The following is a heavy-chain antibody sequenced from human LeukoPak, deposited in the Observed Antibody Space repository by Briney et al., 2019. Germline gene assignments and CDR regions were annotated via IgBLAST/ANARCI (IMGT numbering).Heavy chain of an antibody. V-gene: IGHV3-30*02. Sequence: GGSLRLSCAASGFTFSSYGMHWVRQAPGKGLEWVAFIRYDGSNKYYADSVKGRFTISRDNSKNTLYLQMNSLRAEDTAAYYCAKVDAYYDFWSGPDYWGQGTLVTVSS. D-gene: IGHD3-3*01. CDR1: GFTFSSYG. CDR2: IRYDGSNK. J-gene: IGHJ4*02. CDR3: AKVDAYYDFWSGPDY.